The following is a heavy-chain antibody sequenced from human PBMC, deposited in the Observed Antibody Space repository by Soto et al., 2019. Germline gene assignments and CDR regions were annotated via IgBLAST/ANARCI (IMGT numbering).Heavy chain of an antibody. Sequence: GGSLRLSCAASGFTFSSYWMHWVRQAPGKGLVWVSRINSDGSSTSYADSVKGRITISRDNAKNTLYLQMNSLRAEDTAVYYCARDYSGYCSGGSCYGRLLEAEYFQHWGQGTLVTVSS. D-gene: IGHD2-15*01. CDR2: INSDGSST. J-gene: IGHJ1*01. CDR3: ARDYSGYCSGGSCYGRLLEAEYFQH. V-gene: IGHV3-74*01. CDR1: GFTFSSYW.